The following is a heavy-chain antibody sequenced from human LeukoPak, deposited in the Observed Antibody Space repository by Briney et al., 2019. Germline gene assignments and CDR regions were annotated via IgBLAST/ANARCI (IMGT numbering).Heavy chain of an antibody. D-gene: IGHD1-26*01. V-gene: IGHV4-59*01. J-gene: IGHJ4*02. Sequence: PSETLSLXCTVSGGSISHYYWSWIRQPPGKELEWIGYIYYSGSTNYNPSLKSRVTISLDTSKNQFSLKLSSVTAADTAVYYCASHPSGSYGQVDCWGQGTLVTVSS. CDR2: IYYSGST. CDR3: ASHPSGSYGQVDC. CDR1: GGSISHYY.